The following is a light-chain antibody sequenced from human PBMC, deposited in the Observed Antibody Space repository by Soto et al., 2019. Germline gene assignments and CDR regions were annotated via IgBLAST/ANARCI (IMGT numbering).Light chain of an antibody. CDR1: QNVANY. Sequence: EIVLTQSPATLSLSPGERATLSCRASQNVANYLDWYQQKPGQAPRLLIYESSNRATGIAARFSGSGSGTEFTLTVSRLQSEDFAVYYCQKYNNWPPITFGQGTRLEIK. CDR3: QKYNNWPPIT. V-gene: IGKV3D-15*01. CDR2: ESS. J-gene: IGKJ5*01.